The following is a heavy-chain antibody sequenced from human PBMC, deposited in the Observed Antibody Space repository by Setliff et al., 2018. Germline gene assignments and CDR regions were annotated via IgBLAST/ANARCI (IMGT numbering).Heavy chain of an antibody. D-gene: IGHD6-19*01. J-gene: IGHJ4*02. Sequence: SETLSLTCTVSGDSISSGHDFWSWIRQPPGKGLEWIGSIYYTTNGHYNPSLKSRVTMSVDTTKNHFFLELTSVTAADTAVYYCARAPVGDRNGLFDSWGQGTLVTVSS. CDR1: GDSISSGHDF. V-gene: IGHV4-30-4*08. CDR3: ARAPVGDRNGLFDS. CDR2: IYYTTNG.